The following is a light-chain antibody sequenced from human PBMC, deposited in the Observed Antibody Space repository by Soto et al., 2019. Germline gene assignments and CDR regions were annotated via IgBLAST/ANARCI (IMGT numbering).Light chain of an antibody. CDR1: QSVSSY. CDR2: DAS. Sequence: EIVLTQSPATLSLSPGERATLSGRASQSVSSYLAWYQQKPGQAPRLLIYDASNRATGIPARFSGSGSGTDFTLTISSLEPEDFAVYYCQQRSNWPPVTFGGGTKVDIK. CDR3: QQRSNWPPVT. J-gene: IGKJ4*01. V-gene: IGKV3-11*01.